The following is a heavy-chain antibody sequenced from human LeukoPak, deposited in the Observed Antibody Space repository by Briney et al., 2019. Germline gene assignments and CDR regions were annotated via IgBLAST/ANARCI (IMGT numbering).Heavy chain of an antibody. Sequence: ASVKVSCKASGGTFSSYAISWVRQAPGQGLEWMGGIIPIFGTANYAQKFQGRVTITADKSTSTAYMELSSLRSEDTAVYYCARDLVVVVAATPASYYYYYHMDVWGKGITVTVSS. CDR2: IIPIFGTA. V-gene: IGHV1-69*06. CDR1: GGTFSSYA. D-gene: IGHD2-15*01. CDR3: ARDLVVVVAATPASYYYYYHMDV. J-gene: IGHJ6*03.